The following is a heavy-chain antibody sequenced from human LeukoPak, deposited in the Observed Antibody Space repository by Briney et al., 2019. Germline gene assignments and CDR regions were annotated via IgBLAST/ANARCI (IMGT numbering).Heavy chain of an antibody. J-gene: IGHJ5*02. D-gene: IGHD6-6*01. CDR3: AKDHSSLSVHFLNWFDP. CDR1: GFTFSSYG. CDR2: ISYDGSNK. V-gene: IGHV3-30*18. Sequence: PGGSLRLSCAASGFTFSSYGMHWVRRAPGKGLEWVAVISYDGSNKYYADSVKGRFTISRDNSKNTLYLQMNSLRAEDTAVYYCAKDHSSLSVHFLNWFDPWGQGTLVTVSS.